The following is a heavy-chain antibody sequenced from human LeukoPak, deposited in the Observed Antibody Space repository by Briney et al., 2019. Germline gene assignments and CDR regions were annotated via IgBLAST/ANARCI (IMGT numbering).Heavy chain of an antibody. D-gene: IGHD6-6*01. V-gene: IGHV4-31*03. Sequence: SETLSLTCTVSGGSVSSGSYYWTWIRQPPGKGLEWIGYIYYSGSTYYNPSLKSRVTISVDTSKNQFSLKLSSVTAADTAVYYCARDRRLSSSSVWFDPWGQGTLVTVSS. CDR3: ARDRRLSSSSVWFDP. J-gene: IGHJ5*02. CDR1: GGSVSSGSYY. CDR2: IYYSGST.